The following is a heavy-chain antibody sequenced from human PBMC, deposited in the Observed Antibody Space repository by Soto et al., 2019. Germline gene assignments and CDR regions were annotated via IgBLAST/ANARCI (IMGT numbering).Heavy chain of an antibody. CDR1: GYTFIGYY. CDR3: ARDPGLTGYYDFDY. V-gene: IGHV1-2*02. J-gene: IGHJ4*02. D-gene: IGHD3-9*01. Sequence: ASVKVSCKASGYTFIGYYMHWVRQAPGQGLEWMGWIKPNNGDTDYAQKFRGRVTMTRDTSINTAYMELNRLRSDDTAVYFCARDPGLTGYYDFDYWGQGTLVTVPS. CDR2: IKPNNGDT.